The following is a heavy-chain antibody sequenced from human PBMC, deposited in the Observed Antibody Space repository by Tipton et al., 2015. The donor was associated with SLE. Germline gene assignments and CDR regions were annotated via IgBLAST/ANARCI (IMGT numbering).Heavy chain of an antibody. CDR2: ISYDGSNK. CDR3: ANEDGYNYEGFDY. V-gene: IGHV3-30*18. CDR1: GFTFSSYG. D-gene: IGHD5-24*01. Sequence: QVQLVQSGGGLVKPGGSLRLSCAASGFTFSSYGMHWVRQAPGKGLEWVAVISYDGSNKYYADSVKGRFTISRDNSKNTLYLQMNSLRAEDTAVYYCANEDGYNYEGFDYWGQGTLVTVSS. J-gene: IGHJ4*02.